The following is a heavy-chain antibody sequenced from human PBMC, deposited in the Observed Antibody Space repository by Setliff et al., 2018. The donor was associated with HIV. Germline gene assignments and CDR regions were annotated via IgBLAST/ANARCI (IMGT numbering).Heavy chain of an antibody. CDR1: GGSITGHY. J-gene: IGHJ6*03. CDR2: IHYSGSS. D-gene: IGHD3-3*01. CDR3: ARGLSIFGVATPGFYSFMDV. V-gene: IGHV4-59*11. Sequence: SETLSLICTVSGGSITGHYWSWIRQPPGKGLEWIGYIHYSGSSNYNPSLKSRVSISLDTSKKQVSLNLNSVTAADTAVYYCARGLSIFGVATPGFYSFMDVWGKGTTVTVSS.